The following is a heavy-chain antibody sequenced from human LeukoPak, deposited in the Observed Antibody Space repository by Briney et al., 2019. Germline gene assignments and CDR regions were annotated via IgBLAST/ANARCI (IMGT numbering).Heavy chain of an antibody. CDR2: IYYSGST. CDR3: ARDLRSGLDV. Sequence: SETLSLTCTVSGVSISSSSYYWGWIRQPPGKGLEWIGSIYYSGSTYYNPSLKSRVTISVDTSKNQFSLKLSSVTAADTAVYYCARDLRSGLDVWGKGTTVTVSS. J-gene: IGHJ6*04. V-gene: IGHV4-39*07. D-gene: IGHD3-3*01. CDR1: GVSISSSSYY.